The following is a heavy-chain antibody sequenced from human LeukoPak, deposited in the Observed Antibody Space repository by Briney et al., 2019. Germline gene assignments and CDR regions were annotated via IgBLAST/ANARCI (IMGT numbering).Heavy chain of an antibody. CDR2: IKQDGSEK. V-gene: IGHV3-7*01. Sequence: GGSLRPSCAASGFTFSSYWMSWVRQAPGKGLEWVANIKQDGSEKYYVDSVKGRFTISRDNAKNSLYLQMNSLRAEDTAVYYCASIGYSSSWYGDPDYWGQGTLVTVSS. J-gene: IGHJ4*02. CDR3: ASIGYSSSWYGDPDY. CDR1: GFTFSSYW. D-gene: IGHD6-13*01.